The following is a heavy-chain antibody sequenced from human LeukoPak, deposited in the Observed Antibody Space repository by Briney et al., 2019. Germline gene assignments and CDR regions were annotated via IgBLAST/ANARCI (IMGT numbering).Heavy chain of an antibody. CDR2: IYSGGST. CDR1: GFTVRSNY. Sequence: GGSLRLSCAASGFTVRSNYMSWVRQAPGKGLEWVSVIYSGGSTYYADSVKGRFTISRDNSKNTLYLQMNSLRAEDTAVYYCASIKYSGYGGDYWGQGTLVTVSS. V-gene: IGHV3-66*01. CDR3: ASIKYSGYGGDY. D-gene: IGHD5-12*01. J-gene: IGHJ4*02.